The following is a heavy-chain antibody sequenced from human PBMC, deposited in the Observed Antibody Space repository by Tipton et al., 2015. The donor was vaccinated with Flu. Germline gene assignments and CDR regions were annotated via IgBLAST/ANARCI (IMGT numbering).Heavy chain of an antibody. CDR1: GGSISSGSYY. J-gene: IGHJ4*02. V-gene: IGHV4-61*02. D-gene: IGHD3-9*01. CDR2: IYTSGST. Sequence: LRLSCTVSGGSISSGSYYWSWIRQPAGKGLEWIGRIYTSGSTNYNPSLKSRVTISVDTSKNQFSLKLSSVTTADTAVYYCARGADILTYFDYWGQGTLVTVSS. CDR3: ARGADILTYFDY.